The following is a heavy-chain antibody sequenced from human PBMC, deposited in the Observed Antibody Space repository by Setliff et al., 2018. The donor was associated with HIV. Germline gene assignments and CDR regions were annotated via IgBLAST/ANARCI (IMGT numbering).Heavy chain of an antibody. CDR2: ISWNSGSI. CDR3: AKDRRDGYNSDYFDY. CDR1: GFTFDDYA. D-gene: IGHD5-12*01. Sequence: SLRLSCAASGFTFDDYAMHWVRQAPGKGLEWVSGISWNSGSIAYADSVKGRFTISRDNAKNSLYLQMYSLRAEDTALYSCAKDRRDGYNSDYFDYWAREPWSPSPQ. J-gene: IGHJ4*02. V-gene: IGHV3-9*01.